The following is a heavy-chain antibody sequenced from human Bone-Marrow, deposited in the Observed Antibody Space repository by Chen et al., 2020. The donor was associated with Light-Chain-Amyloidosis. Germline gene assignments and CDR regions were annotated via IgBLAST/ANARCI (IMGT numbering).Heavy chain of an antibody. CDR3: ARDPWGAGSAFDV. CDR1: GYRFSDYS. Sequence: QVQLVQSGSELRRPGASVNISCKISGYRFSDYSLNWVQQTPGHGLEFMGWINTNTGRPTYAQGFTGRFVFSVDTSVSTASLHITDLKSEDTGTYYCARDPWGAGSAFDVWGRGTHVTVSA. CDR2: INTNTGRP. D-gene: IGHD7-27*01. J-gene: IGHJ3*01. V-gene: IGHV7-4-1*02.